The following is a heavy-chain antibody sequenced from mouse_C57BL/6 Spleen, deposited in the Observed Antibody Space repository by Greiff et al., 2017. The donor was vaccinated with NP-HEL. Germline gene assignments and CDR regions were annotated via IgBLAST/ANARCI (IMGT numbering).Heavy chain of an antibody. Sequence: EVQLQQSGAELVRPGASVKLSCTASGFNIKDYYMHWVKQRPEQGLEWIGRIDPEDGDTEYAPKFQGKATMTADTSSNPAYLQLSSLTSEDTAVYYCTTRGRLRRPFDYWGQGTTLTVSS. CDR3: TTRGRLRRPFDY. J-gene: IGHJ2*01. D-gene: IGHD2-4*01. CDR2: IDPEDGDT. V-gene: IGHV14-1*01. CDR1: GFNIKDYY.